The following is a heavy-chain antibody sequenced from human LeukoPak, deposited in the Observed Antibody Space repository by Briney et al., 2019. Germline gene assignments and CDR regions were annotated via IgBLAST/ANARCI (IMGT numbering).Heavy chain of an antibody. CDR1: GYTFTGLY. CDR2: IHPNTGGT. D-gene: IGHD3-22*01. CDR3: ASDYKYDSSGANAFDI. Sequence: GASVEVSCKASGYTFTGLYIHWVRQAPGQGLEWMGWIHPNTGGTRYAQKFQGRVTMTRDTSSSTAYMELSSLRSADTAVYYCASDYKYDSSGANAFDIWGQGTMVTVSS. J-gene: IGHJ3*02. V-gene: IGHV1-2*02.